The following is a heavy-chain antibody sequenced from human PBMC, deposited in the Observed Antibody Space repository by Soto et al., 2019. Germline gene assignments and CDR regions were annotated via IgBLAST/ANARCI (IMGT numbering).Heavy chain of an antibody. CDR3: AKDTRGFGESTSFDY. Sequence: DVQLVESGGGLVQPGRSLRLSCAASGFTFDDYAMHWVRQAPGKGLEWVSGISWNSGSIGYADSVKGRFTISRDNAKNSLYLQMNSLIAEDTALYYCAKDTRGFGESTSFDYWGQGTLVTVSS. CDR2: ISWNSGSI. CDR1: GFTFDDYA. V-gene: IGHV3-9*01. D-gene: IGHD3-10*01. J-gene: IGHJ4*02.